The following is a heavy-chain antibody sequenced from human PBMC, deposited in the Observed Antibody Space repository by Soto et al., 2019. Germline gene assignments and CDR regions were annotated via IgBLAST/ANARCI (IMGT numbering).Heavy chain of an antibody. CDR2: ISTFNGNT. Sequence: QVQVVQSGAEVEKPGASVKVSCKASGYTFTTYGISWVRQAPGQGLEWMGWISTFNGNTNYAQKFQGRLTMTTDASTNTAYMELRSLRSDDTAMYYCARDRENLVLGIVGFWGQGTLVTVSS. D-gene: IGHD3-10*01. V-gene: IGHV1-18*01. J-gene: IGHJ4*02. CDR3: ARDRENLVLGIVGF. CDR1: GYTFTTYG.